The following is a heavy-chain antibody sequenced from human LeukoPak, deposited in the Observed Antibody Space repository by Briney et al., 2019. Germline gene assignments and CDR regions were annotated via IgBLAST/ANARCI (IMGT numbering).Heavy chain of an antibody. V-gene: IGHV3-53*01. Sequence: GGSLRLSCAASGFTVSSNYMSWVRQAPGKGLEWVSVIYSGGSTYYADSVKGRFTISRDNSKNTLYLQMNSLRAEDTAVYYCAKDRSSSYFDYWGQGTLVTVSS. J-gene: IGHJ4*02. CDR3: AKDRSSSYFDY. CDR2: IYSGGST. D-gene: IGHD6-6*01. CDR1: GFTVSSNY.